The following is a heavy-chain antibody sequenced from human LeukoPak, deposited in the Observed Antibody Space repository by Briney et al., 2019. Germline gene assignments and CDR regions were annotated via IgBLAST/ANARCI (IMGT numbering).Heavy chain of an antibody. J-gene: IGHJ5*02. D-gene: IGHD1-26*01. Sequence: SETLSLTCTVYGGSFSGYYWSWIRQPPGKGLEWIGEIDHSGSTNYNPSLKSRVTISVDRSKNQFSLKLSSVTAADTAVYYCARGLVEFDPWGQGTLVTVSS. V-gene: IGHV4-34*01. CDR1: GGSFSGYY. CDR3: ARGLVEFDP. CDR2: IDHSGST.